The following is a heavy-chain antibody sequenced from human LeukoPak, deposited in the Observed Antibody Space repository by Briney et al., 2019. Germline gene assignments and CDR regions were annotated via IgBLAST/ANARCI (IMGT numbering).Heavy chain of an antibody. CDR2: ISSHRSI. Sequence: GGSLRLSCVVSGFTVSIRRMSWVRQARGKGLEWVSSISSHRSIYAESVWGRFTISRDTAKNSLYLQMNSLRAEDSALYYCARDKSGWARDYWGQGTLVTVSA. CDR3: ARDKSGWARDY. CDR1: GFTVSIRR. J-gene: IGHJ4*02. V-gene: IGHV3-21*01. D-gene: IGHD6-19*01.